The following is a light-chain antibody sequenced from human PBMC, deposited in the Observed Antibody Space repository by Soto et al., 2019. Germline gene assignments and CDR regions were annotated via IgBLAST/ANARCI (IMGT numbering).Light chain of an antibody. CDR1: QSVSIW. J-gene: IGKJ2*01. V-gene: IGKV1-5*03. Sequence: DIQMTQSPSTLSASEGDRVTISCRASQSVSIWLAWYQQKPGRAPKLLIYKSSILESGVPSRFSGSGSGTEFTLTISSLQPDDFATYYCQQSYSSLVYNFGPGTKLEIK. CDR3: QQSYSSLVYN. CDR2: KSS.